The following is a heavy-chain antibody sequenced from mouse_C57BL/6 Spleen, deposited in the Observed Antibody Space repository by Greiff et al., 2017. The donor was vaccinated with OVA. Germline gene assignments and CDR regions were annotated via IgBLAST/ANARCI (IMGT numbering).Heavy chain of an antibody. CDR3: EWEGNNYVYYFDY. V-gene: IGHV5-17*01. CDR1: GFTFSDYG. D-gene: IGHD5-2*01. Sequence: EVKLVESGGGLVKPGGSLKLSCAASGFTFSDYGMHWVRQAPEKGLEWVAYISSGSSTIYYADTVKGRFTISRDNAKNTLFLQMTSLRSEDTAMYYCEWEGNNYVYYFDYWGQGTTLTVSS. J-gene: IGHJ2*01. CDR2: ISSGSSTI.